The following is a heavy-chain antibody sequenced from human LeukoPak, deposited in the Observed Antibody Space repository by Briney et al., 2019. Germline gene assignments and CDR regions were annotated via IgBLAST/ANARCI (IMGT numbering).Heavy chain of an antibody. J-gene: IGHJ6*03. V-gene: IGHV1-2*02. Sequence: ASVKVSCKASGYTFTGYYMHWVRQAPGQGLEWMGWINPNSGGTNYAQKFQGRVTMTRNTSISTAYMELSRLRSDDTAVYYCARSYYYGSGSVYYYMDVWGKGTTVTVSS. CDR3: ARSYYYGSGSVYYYMDV. CDR1: GYTFTGYY. D-gene: IGHD3-10*01. CDR2: INPNSGGT.